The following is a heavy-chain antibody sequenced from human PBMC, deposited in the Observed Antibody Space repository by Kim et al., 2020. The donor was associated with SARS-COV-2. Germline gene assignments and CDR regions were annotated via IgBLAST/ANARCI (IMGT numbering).Heavy chain of an antibody. D-gene: IGHD3-22*01. J-gene: IGHJ2*01. Sequence: SETLSLTCAVSGGSISSSNWWSWVRQPPGKGLEWIGEIYHSGSTNYYPSLKSGDTISVDKSKNQFSLKLSSVTAADTAVYYCARGLVRITMIVVVINWYFDLWGRGTLVTVSS. CDR1: GGSISSSNW. CDR2: IYHSGST. V-gene: IGHV4-4*02. CDR3: ARGLVRITMIVVVINWYFDL.